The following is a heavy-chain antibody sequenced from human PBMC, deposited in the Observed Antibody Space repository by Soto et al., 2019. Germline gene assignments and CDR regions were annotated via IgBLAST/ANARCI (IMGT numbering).Heavy chain of an antibody. CDR1: GYTFINYA. CDR3: AREKKPTGPWFGP. D-gene: IGHD2-8*02. J-gene: IGHJ5*02. Sequence: QVQLVQSGAELKKPGASVKISCQASGYTFINYAIYWVRQAPGQRLEWMGWINAGDGNTRYSHKFQGRVTITRDIYVSTTYLELTGLRFEDTAVYYCAREKKPTGPWFGPWGQGTLVTVSS. V-gene: IGHV1-3*01. CDR2: INAGDGNT.